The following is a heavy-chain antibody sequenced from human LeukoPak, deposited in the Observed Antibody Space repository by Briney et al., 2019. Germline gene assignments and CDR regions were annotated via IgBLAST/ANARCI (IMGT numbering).Heavy chain of an antibody. J-gene: IGHJ4*02. Sequence: ASVKVSCKSSGDTLANEFMHWVRQAPGQGLEWMGLINLNTGSPAYAQNFQGRVTMTRDTSTGTVYMKLSSLRSDDTAVYYCARPHYSGFDSQIDFWGQGTLVTVSS. CDR2: INLNTGSP. CDR3: ARPHYSGFDSQIDF. CDR1: GDTLANEF. D-gene: IGHD5-12*01. V-gene: IGHV1-46*01.